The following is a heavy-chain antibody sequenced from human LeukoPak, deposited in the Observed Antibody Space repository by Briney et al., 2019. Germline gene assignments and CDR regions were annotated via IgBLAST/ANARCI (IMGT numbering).Heavy chain of an antibody. CDR3: ARGWDDRWELLRGLDY. D-gene: IGHD1-26*01. Sequence: GASVKVSCKASGYTFTSYYMHWVRQAPGQGLEWMGIINPSGGSTSYAQKFQGRVTMTRDTSTSTVYMELSSLRSEDTAVYYCARGWDDRWELLRGLDYWGQGTLVTVSS. J-gene: IGHJ4*02. CDR2: INPSGGST. V-gene: IGHV1-46*01. CDR1: GYTFTSYY.